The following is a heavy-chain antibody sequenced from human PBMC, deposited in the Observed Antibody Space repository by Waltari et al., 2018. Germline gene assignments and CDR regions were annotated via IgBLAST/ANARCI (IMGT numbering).Heavy chain of an antibody. V-gene: IGHV3-30*18. D-gene: IGHD3-10*01. CDR2: VSFDGSTT. CDR3: AKDAFGNTYLDH. CDR1: GFSLSHFG. J-gene: IGHJ5*02. Sequence: QVQLVESGGGVVQPGMSLRLSCAASGFSLSHFGMHWVRQAPGKGLEGGALVSFDGSTTYYADSVRGRFTISRDNSKNTLYLDINTLRVDDTAIYYCAKDAFGNTYLDHWGQGTLVTVSS.